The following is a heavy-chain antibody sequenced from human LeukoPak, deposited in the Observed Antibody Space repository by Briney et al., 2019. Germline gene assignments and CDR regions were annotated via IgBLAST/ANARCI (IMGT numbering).Heavy chain of an antibody. Sequence: PGGSLRLSCAASGFTFSSYAMSWVRQAPGKGLEWVGFIRSKAYGGTTEYAASVKGRFTISRDDSKSIAYLQMNSLKTEDTAVYYCTRGSYDFWSGYYPDDAFDIWGQGTMVTVSS. V-gene: IGHV3-49*04. CDR2: IRSKAYGGTT. J-gene: IGHJ3*02. CDR3: TRGSYDFWSGYYPDDAFDI. CDR1: GFTFSSYA. D-gene: IGHD3-3*01.